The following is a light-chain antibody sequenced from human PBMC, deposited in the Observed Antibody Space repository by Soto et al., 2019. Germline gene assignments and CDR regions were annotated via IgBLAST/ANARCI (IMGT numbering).Light chain of an antibody. CDR3: CSYAGRYTYV. J-gene: IGLJ1*01. V-gene: IGLV2-11*01. Sequence: QSALTQPRSVSGSPGQSVTISCTGASGDVGGYNYVSWYQQHPGKAPKLMIYDVSKRPSGVPDRFSGSKSGNTASLTISGLQTEDEADYYCCSYAGRYTYVFGTGTRSPS. CDR1: SGDVGGYNY. CDR2: DVS.